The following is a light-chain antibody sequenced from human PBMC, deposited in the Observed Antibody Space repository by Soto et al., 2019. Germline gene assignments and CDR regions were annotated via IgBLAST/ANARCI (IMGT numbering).Light chain of an antibody. V-gene: IGKV1-5*03. CDR2: KAS. Sequence: SQMTQSPSTVSASVGDRVTITCRASQSISNRLAWYQQTPGKAPKLLIFKASTSQSGVPSSFSGSGSGTEFTLTISSLQPGDFATYYCQQYDNYPLTCGQGTKVDI. J-gene: IGKJ1*01. CDR3: QQYDNYPLT. CDR1: QSISNR.